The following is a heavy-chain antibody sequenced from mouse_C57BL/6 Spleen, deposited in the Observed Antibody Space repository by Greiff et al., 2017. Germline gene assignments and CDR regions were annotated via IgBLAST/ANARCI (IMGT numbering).Heavy chain of an antibody. V-gene: IGHV1-15*01. J-gene: IGHJ4*01. D-gene: IGHD3-2*02. Sequence: VQLQQSGAELVRPGASVTLSCKASGYTFTDYEMHWVKQTPVHGLEWIGAIDPETGGTAYNQKFKGKAILTADKSSSTAYMELRSLTSEDSAVYYCTAYQASYAMDYWGQGTSVTFSS. CDR1: GYTFTDYE. CDR3: TAYQASYAMDY. CDR2: IDPETGGT.